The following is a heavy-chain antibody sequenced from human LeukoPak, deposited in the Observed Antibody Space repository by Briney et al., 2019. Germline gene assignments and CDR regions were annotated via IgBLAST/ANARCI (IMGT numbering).Heavy chain of an antibody. J-gene: IGHJ3*02. CDR2: IDWDDDK. CDR1: GFSLSTSGLR. CDR3: ALTTVTYDAFDI. D-gene: IGHD4-17*01. V-gene: IGHV2-70*04. Sequence: ASGPTLVNPTPTLTLTCTFSGFSLSTSGLRVRLIRQPPGKALEWPARIDWDDDKFYSTSLKTRLTISKDTSKNQVVLTMTNMDPVDTATYYCALTTVTYDAFDIWGQGTMVTVSS.